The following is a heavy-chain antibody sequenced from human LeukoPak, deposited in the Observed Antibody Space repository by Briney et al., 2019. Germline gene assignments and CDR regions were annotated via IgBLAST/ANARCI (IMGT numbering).Heavy chain of an antibody. D-gene: IGHD5-18*01. V-gene: IGHV1-69*13. CDR1: GGTFSSYA. CDR3: ATKRGYSYGSPH. J-gene: IGHJ4*02. CDR2: IIPIFGTA. Sequence: SVKVSCKASGGTFSSYAISWVRQAPGQGLEWMGGIIPIFGTANYAQKFQGRVTITADESTSTAYMELSSLRSEDTAVYYCATKRGYSYGSPHWGQGTLVTVSS.